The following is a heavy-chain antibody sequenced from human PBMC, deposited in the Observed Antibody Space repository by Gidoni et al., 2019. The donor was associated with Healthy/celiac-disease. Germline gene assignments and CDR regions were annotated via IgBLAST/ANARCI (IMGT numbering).Heavy chain of an antibody. J-gene: IGHJ4*02. CDR3: AREGIRAYCSSTSCDMGFDY. Sequence: QVQLVESGGGAVKPGRSLGLSCAASGFTFSSYGVPWVRQGPGKGLEWVEVIWYDGSNKYYADSVKGRFTISRDNSKNTLYLQMNSLRAEDTAVYYCAREGIRAYCSSTSCDMGFDYWGQGTLVTVSS. CDR2: IWYDGSNK. CDR1: GFTFSSYG. V-gene: IGHV3-33*01. D-gene: IGHD2-2*01.